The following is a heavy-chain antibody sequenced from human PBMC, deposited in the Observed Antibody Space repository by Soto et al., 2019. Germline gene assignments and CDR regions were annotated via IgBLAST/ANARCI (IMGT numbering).Heavy chain of an antibody. D-gene: IGHD3-10*01. CDR1: GGSINSGGYS. V-gene: IGHV4-30-2*01. CDR2: IYHSGST. CDR3: ARENNVLPGGYFDY. Sequence: SGAPSLTCAASGGSINSGGYSLSLNRQPPGKGLEWIGYIYHSGSTYYNPSLKSRVTISVDRSKNQFSLKLSSVTAADTAVYYCARENNVLPGGYFDYWGQGTLVTVSS. J-gene: IGHJ4*02.